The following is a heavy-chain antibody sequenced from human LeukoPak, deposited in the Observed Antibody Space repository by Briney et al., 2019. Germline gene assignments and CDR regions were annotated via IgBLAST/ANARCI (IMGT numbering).Heavy chain of an antibody. V-gene: IGHV3-74*01. CDR3: ARDITLTRGGRSDY. CDR2: INTDGKTT. D-gene: IGHD3-10*01. J-gene: IGHJ4*02. Sequence: PGGSLRLSCAASGFTFSSYWMYWVRQAPGKGLVWVSRINTDGKTTNYADSVKGRFTISRDNAKNTLYLQMNSLRAEDTAVCYCARDITLTRGGRSDYWGQGTLVTVSA. CDR1: GFTFSSYW.